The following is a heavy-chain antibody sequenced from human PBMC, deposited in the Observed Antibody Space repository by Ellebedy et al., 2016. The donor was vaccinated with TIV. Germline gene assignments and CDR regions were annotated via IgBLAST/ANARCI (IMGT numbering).Heavy chain of an antibody. Sequence: GESLKISCAASGFTFSSYWMTWVRQAPGKGLEWVANINQDGSEKFYVDSVNGRFTVSRDNAKNSLYLHLNSLRAEDTAMYYCATDGSYGDYLSPTHAFVIWGQGTMVTVFS. J-gene: IGHJ3*02. D-gene: IGHD4-17*01. CDR2: INQDGSEK. CDR1: GFTFSSYW. CDR3: ATDGSYGDYLSPTHAFVI. V-gene: IGHV3-7*01.